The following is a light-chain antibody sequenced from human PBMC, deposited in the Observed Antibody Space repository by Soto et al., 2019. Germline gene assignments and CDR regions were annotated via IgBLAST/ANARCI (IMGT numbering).Light chain of an antibody. V-gene: IGKV1-39*01. CDR1: QTISNY. Sequence: DIQMTQSQASLAASLGDRITISCRASQTISNYLNWYHQKPGEAPKILIYGASTLQSGVPSSVSGSGSGTEFTLSISMLQPEDFGTYYCQQSYNVPFTFGPGTKVDVK. J-gene: IGKJ3*01. CDR2: GAS. CDR3: QQSYNVPFT.